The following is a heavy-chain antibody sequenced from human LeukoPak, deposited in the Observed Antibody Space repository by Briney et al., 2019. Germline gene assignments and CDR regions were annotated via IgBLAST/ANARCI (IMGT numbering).Heavy chain of an antibody. V-gene: IGHV4-34*01. CDR1: GGSFSGYY. D-gene: IGHD4-23*01. CDR2: INHSGST. Sequence: SETLSLTCAVYGGSFSGYYWSWIRQPPGKGLEWIGEINHSGSTNYNPSLKSRVPISVDTPKNQFSLKQSPVTAADTAVYYCAREYGGHQVAFDIWGQETMVTVSS. J-gene: IGHJ3*02. CDR3: AREYGGHQVAFDI.